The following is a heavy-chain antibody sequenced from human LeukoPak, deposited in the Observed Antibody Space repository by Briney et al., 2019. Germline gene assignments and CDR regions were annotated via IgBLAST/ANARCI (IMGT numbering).Heavy chain of an antibody. J-gene: IGHJ6*02. D-gene: IGHD3-16*01. V-gene: IGHV3-7*01. CDR3: ARDGALYYYYGMDV. CDR2: IKHDGSEK. CDR1: GFTFSSYW. Sequence: GGSLRLSCAASGFTFSSYWMSWVRQAPGKGLEWVANIKHDGSEKYYVDSVKGRFTISRDNAKNSLYLQMNSLRAEDTAVYYCARDGALYYYYGMDVWGQGTTVTVSS.